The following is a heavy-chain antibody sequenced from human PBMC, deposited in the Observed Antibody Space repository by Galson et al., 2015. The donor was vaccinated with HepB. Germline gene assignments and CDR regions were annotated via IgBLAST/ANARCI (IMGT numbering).Heavy chain of an antibody. Sequence: QSGAEVKKPGESLRISCKGSGYSFTNYWITWVRQMPGKGLEWIGRIDPSDSYTNYSPSFQGHVTLSADESISTAYLQWSSLKASDTAVYFCARVMTTVTTYDYWGQGTLVTVSS. CDR3: ARVMTTVTTYDY. CDR2: IDPSDSYT. J-gene: IGHJ4*02. V-gene: IGHV5-10-1*01. CDR1: GYSFTNYW. D-gene: IGHD4-17*01.